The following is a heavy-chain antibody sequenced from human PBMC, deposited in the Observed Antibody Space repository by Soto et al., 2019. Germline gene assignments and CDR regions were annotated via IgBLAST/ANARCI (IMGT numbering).Heavy chain of an antibody. CDR1: GDSLSSNSAG. CDR2: TYYRSKWDN. V-gene: IGHV6-1*01. J-gene: IGHJ6*02. D-gene: IGHD5-18*01. Sequence: PSQTLSLTCAISGDSLSSNSAGWNLIRQSPPRGLEWLGKTYYRSKWDNDYADSVKSRITINTDTSKNQFSLQVNSVTPEDTAVYYCARERNTAMVNFMDVWGQGTTVTVSS. CDR3: ARERNTAMVNFMDV.